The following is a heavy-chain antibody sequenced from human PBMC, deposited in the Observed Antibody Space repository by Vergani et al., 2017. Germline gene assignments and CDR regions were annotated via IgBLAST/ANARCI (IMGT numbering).Heavy chain of an antibody. CDR3: ARHGRVSGSSLDY. V-gene: IGHV4-59*01. D-gene: IGHD1-26*01. CDR1: GGSISSYY. J-gene: IGHJ4*02. CDR2: IYYSGST. Sequence: QVQLQESGPGLVKPSETLSLTCTVSGGSISSYYWSWIRQPPGKGLEWIGYIYYSGSTNYNPSLKSRVTISVDTSKNQFSLKLSSVTAADTAMYYCARHGRVSGSSLDYWGQGTLVTVSS.